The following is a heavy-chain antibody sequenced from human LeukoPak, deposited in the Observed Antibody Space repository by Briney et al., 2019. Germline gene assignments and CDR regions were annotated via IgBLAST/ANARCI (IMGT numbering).Heavy chain of an antibody. J-gene: IGHJ6*02. CDR3: ARGIQLWSRPLGGYYYYGMDV. CDR1: GFTFSSYA. V-gene: IGHV3-30-3*01. Sequence: GRSLRLSCAASGFTFSSYAMHWVRQAPGKGLEWVAVISYDGSNKYYADSVKGRFTISRDNSKNTLYLQMNSLRAEDTAVYYCARGIQLWSRPLGGYYYYGMDVWGQGTTVTVSS. D-gene: IGHD5-18*01. CDR2: ISYDGSNK.